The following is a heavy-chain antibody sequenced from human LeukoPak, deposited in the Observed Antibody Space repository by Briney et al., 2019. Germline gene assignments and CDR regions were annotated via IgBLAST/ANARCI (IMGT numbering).Heavy chain of an antibody. J-gene: IGHJ4*02. CDR3: ARGTYSGYDPFDY. V-gene: IGHV1-2*02. CDR2: INPNSGGT. Sequence: GASVKVSCKASGYTFTGYYMHWVRQAPGQGLEWMGWINPNSGGTNSAQKFQGRVTMTRDTSISTAHMELSRLRSDDTAVYYCARGTYSGYDPFDYWGQGTLVTVSS. CDR1: GYTFTGYY. D-gene: IGHD5-12*01.